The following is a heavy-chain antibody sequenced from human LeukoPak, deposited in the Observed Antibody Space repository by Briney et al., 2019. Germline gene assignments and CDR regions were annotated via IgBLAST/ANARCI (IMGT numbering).Heavy chain of an antibody. CDR2: IYHSGST. J-gene: IGHJ4*02. Sequence: PSETLSLTCTVSGYSISSGYYWGWIRQPPGKGLEWIGSIYHSGSTYYNPSLKSRVTISVDTSKNQFSLKLSSVTAADTALYYCARRPVTDIVVVPAAPYLTYFDYWGQGTLVTVSS. CDR1: GYSISSGYY. D-gene: IGHD2-2*01. CDR3: ARRPVTDIVVVPAAPYLTYFDY. V-gene: IGHV4-38-2*02.